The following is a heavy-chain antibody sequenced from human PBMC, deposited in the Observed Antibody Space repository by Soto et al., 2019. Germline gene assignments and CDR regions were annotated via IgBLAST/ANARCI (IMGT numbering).Heavy chain of an antibody. CDR1: GFSLNTSGVG. CDR3: ARRPPYTNYLDY. J-gene: IGHJ4*02. V-gene: IGHV2-5*01. D-gene: IGHD4-4*01. Sequence: QITLKESGPALVKPTQPLTLTCTISGFSLNTSGVGVGWFRQPPGKALEWLALIYWSDEKRYSPSLKTRLTITKDTSKNQVVLTMTNMDPVDTATYYCARRPPYTNYLDYWGQGTLVTVSS. CDR2: IYWSDEK.